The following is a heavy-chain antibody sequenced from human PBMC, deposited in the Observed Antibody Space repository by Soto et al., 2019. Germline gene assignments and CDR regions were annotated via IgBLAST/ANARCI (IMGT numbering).Heavy chain of an antibody. J-gene: IGHJ5*02. D-gene: IGHD5-12*01. CDR1: GVTFSSFA. CDR2: IIPIFRTP. V-gene: IGHV1-69*01. Sequence: QVQLVQSGAEVKQPGSSVKVSCQASGVTFSSFAISWVRQAPGQGLEWMGGIIPIFRTPNYAQNFQGRVTITADESTSSVYMELSRLRSEDTAVYYCARRTGSGFLPVTHRFNWFDPWGQGTLVTVSS. CDR3: ARRTGSGFLPVTHRFNWFDP.